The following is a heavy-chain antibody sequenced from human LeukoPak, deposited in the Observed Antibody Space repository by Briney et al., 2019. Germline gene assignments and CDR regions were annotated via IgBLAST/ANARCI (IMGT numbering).Heavy chain of an antibody. D-gene: IGHD4-17*01. CDR3: AKDPSTVTTPDY. V-gene: IGHV3-43*02. CDR1: RFTFDDYA. CDR2: ISGDGGSS. J-gene: IGHJ4*02. Sequence: PGGSLRLSCTVSRFTFDDYAMHWVRQAPGKGLEWVSLISGDGGSSYYADSVKGRFTISRDNSKNSLYLQMNSLRIEDTALYYCAKDPSTVTTPDYWGQGTLVTVSS.